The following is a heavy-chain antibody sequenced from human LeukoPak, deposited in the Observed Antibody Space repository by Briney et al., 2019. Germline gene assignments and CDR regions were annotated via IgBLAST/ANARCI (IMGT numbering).Heavy chain of an antibody. V-gene: IGHV3-23*01. CDR2: TSGSGGST. J-gene: IGHJ4*02. D-gene: IGHD6-13*01. CDR1: GFTFSSYA. Sequence: GGSLRLSCAASGFTFSSYAMSWVRQAPGKGLEWVSATSGSGGSTYYADSVKGRFTISRDNSKNTLYLQMNSLRAEDTAVYYCAKAGEPYYSSSWYSFDYWGQGTLVTVSS. CDR3: AKAGEPYYSSSWYSFDY.